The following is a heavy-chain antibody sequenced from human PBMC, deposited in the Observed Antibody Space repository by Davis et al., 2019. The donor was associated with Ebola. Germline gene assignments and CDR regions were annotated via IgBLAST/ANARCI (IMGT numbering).Heavy chain of an antibody. CDR2: IYYSGTT. Sequence: SETLSLTCTVSGDSMSDYYYNWIRQPPGRGLEWIGNIYYSGTTNLNPSLKSRVTISVDTSKNQFSLKLSSVTAADTAVYYCARAQGGRYFDWSFDYWGQGTLVTVSS. CDR1: GDSMSDYY. J-gene: IGHJ4*02. D-gene: IGHD3-9*01. CDR3: ARAQGGRYFDWSFDY. V-gene: IGHV4-59*01.